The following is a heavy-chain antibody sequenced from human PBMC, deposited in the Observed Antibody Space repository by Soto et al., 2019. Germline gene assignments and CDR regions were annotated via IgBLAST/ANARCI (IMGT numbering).Heavy chain of an antibody. Sequence: QVQLVQSGAEVQKPGASVRVSCKAFGYTFTSYGFSWVRQAPGQGLEWMGWVSTYNGDTNYAQKFQGRVTMTTDTSTNTAYMELRSLRSDDTAMYYCARDPPGRDHDAFDIWGQGTMVTVSS. J-gene: IGHJ3*02. D-gene: IGHD7-27*01. CDR2: VSTYNGDT. CDR1: GYTFTSYG. CDR3: ARDPPGRDHDAFDI. V-gene: IGHV1-18*01.